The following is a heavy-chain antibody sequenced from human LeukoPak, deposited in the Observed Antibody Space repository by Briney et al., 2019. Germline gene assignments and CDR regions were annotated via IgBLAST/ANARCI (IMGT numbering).Heavy chain of an antibody. CDR3: ARDRLRYFDWSTRPFDP. J-gene: IGHJ5*02. CDR2: ISAYNGNT. CDR1: GYTFTSYG. Sequence: GASVKVSCKASGYTFTSYGISWVRQAPGQGLEWMGWISAYNGNTNYAQKLQGRVTMTTDTSTSTAYMELRSLRSDDTAVYYCARDRLRYFDWSTRPFDPWGQGTLVTVSS. V-gene: IGHV1-18*01. D-gene: IGHD3-9*01.